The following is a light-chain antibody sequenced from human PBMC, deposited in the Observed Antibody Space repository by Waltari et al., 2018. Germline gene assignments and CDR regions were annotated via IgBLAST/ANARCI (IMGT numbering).Light chain of an antibody. Sequence: DIQMTKSPSSLSASVADRVTITCRASQSIGTHLKWYQQRPGTAPNLLIYGASSLESGVPSRFSGSGSGTDFTLTISSLQPEDFATYYCQQSYSMWTFGQGTKVEI. CDR2: GAS. V-gene: IGKV1-39*01. CDR3: QQSYSMWT. J-gene: IGKJ1*01. CDR1: QSIGTH.